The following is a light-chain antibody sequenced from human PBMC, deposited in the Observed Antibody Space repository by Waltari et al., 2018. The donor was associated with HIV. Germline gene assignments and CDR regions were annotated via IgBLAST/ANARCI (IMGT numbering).Light chain of an antibody. J-gene: IGKJ1*01. CDR2: DAS. CDR3: QQRSNWPRT. Sequence: IVLTQSPATLSLSPGARATLSCRASQSVSSYLAWYQQEPGQAPRLLLYDASNMATGIPARFSGSGSGTDFTLTISSLEPEDFAVYYCQQRSNWPRTFGQGTKVEIK. CDR1: QSVSSY. V-gene: IGKV3-11*01.